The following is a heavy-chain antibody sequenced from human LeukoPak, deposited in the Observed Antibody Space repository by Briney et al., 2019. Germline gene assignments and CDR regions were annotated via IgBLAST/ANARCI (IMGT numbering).Heavy chain of an antibody. Sequence: GRSLRLSCAPSGFTFTSSGTHGVRQAPRKGRGWGTLIRYDENNKYYADSVKGRFTISRDNSKNTLYLQMNSLRAEDTAVYYCAKDWEYCSGGSCRTYGGLDYWGQGTLVTVSS. CDR2: IRYDENNK. CDR3: AKDWEYCSGGSCRTYGGLDY. V-gene: IGHV3-30*02. D-gene: IGHD2-15*01. CDR1: GFTFTSSG. J-gene: IGHJ4*02.